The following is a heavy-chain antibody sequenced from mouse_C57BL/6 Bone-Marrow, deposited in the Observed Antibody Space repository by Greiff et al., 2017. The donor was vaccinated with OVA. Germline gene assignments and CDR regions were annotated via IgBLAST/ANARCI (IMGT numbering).Heavy chain of an antibody. D-gene: IGHD6-2*01. V-gene: IGHV1-69*01. CDR3: ASSHYFDY. J-gene: IGHJ2*01. CDR2: IDPSDSYT. CDR1: GYTFTSYW. Sequence: QVQLQQPGAELVMPGASVKLSCKASGYTFTSYWMHWVKQRPGQGLEWIGEIDPSDSYTNYNQKFKGKSTLTVDKSSSTAYMQLSSLTSEDSAVYYCASSHYFDYWGQGTTLTVS.